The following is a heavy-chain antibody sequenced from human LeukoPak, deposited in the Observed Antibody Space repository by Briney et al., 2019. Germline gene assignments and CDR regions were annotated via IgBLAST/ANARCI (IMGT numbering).Heavy chain of an antibody. Sequence: GGSLRLSCAASGFTFSSYSMNWVRQAPGKGLEWGSSISSSSSYIYYADSVKGRFTISRDNAKNSLYLQMNSLRAEDTAVYYCARGQTPMVRGVGIDYWGQGTLVTVSS. CDR2: ISSSSSYI. CDR1: GFTFSSYS. CDR3: ARGQTPMVRGVGIDY. D-gene: IGHD3-10*01. J-gene: IGHJ4*02. V-gene: IGHV3-21*01.